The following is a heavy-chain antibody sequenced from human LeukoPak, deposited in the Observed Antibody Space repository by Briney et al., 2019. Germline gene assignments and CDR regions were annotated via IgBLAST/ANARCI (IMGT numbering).Heavy chain of an antibody. Sequence: TLSLTCAVSGGSISSGGYSWSWIRQPPGKGLEWVGYNYYSGTTYYNSSLKSRVTISVDRSKNQCSLKLSSVTAADTAVYYCARVATPSMTGFDSWGQGTLVTVSS. CDR1: GGSISSGGYS. J-gene: IGHJ4*02. D-gene: IGHD2/OR15-2a*01. V-gene: IGHV4-30-2*01. CDR2: NYYSGTT. CDR3: ARVATPSMTGFDS.